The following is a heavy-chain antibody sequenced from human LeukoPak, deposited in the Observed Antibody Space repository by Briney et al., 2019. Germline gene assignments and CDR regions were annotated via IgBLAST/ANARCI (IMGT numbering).Heavy chain of an antibody. CDR3: ARGRIAKIVVVHSFQYGMDV. D-gene: IGHD3-22*01. CDR1: GGSFTDYF. V-gene: IGHV4-34*01. Sequence: SETLSLTCDVFGGSFTDYFWTWIRQSPGKGLEWIGEINDNSGNTNYNPSLNSRVSISLEKSKNQFSLELRSVTAADTAVYYCARGRIAKIVVVHSFQYGMDVWGQGTTVTVSS. J-gene: IGHJ6*02. CDR2: INDNSGNT.